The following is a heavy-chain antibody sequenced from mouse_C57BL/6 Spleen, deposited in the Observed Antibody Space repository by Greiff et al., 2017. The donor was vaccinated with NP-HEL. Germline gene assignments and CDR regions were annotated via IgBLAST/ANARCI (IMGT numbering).Heavy chain of an antibody. J-gene: IGHJ4*01. CDR1: GYTFTSYW. CDR2: IHPNSGST. Sequence: VQLQQPGAELVKPGASVKLSCKASGYTFTSYWMHWVKQRPGQGLEWIGMIHPNSGSTNYNEKFKSKATLTVDKSSSTAYMQLSSLTSEDSAVYYCARSDDYDGYAMDYWGKGTSVTVSS. V-gene: IGHV1-64*01. D-gene: IGHD2-4*01. CDR3: ARSDDYDGYAMDY.